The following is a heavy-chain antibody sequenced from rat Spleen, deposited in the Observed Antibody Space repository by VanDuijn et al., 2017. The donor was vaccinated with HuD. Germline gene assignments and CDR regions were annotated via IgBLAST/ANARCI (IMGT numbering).Heavy chain of an antibody. CDR3: VRDGGFDY. V-gene: IGHV2S30*01. CDR2: MRYDGDT. J-gene: IGHJ2*01. Sequence: QVQLKESGPGLVQPSQTLSLTCTVSGFSLTSNGVSWVRQPPGKGLEWMGRMRYDGDTYYNSALKSRLSISRDTSKNQVFLKMSGLQTEDTATYYCVRDGGFDYWGQGVMVTVSS. CDR1: GFSLTSNG.